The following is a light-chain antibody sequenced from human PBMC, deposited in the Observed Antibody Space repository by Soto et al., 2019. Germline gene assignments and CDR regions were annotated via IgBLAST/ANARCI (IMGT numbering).Light chain of an antibody. CDR2: DDT. V-gene: IGLV2-11*01. J-gene: IGLJ1*01. CDR3: CLYVGGRTYV. CDR1: NSDVGGYNY. Sequence: QSALTQPRSVSGSPGQSVTISCTGTNSDVGGYNYVSWYQQYPGKAPKLMIYDDTKRPSGVSSRFSGSKSGNTASLTISGLQTEDEADYYCCLYVGGRTYVFGTGTKLTVL.